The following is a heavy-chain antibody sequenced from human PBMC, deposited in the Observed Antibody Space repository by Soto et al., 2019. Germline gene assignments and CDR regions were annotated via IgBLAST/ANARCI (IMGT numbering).Heavy chain of an antibody. CDR2: IIPIFGTA. J-gene: IGHJ6*02. CDR3: ARINTAMVKSYYYGMDV. D-gene: IGHD5-18*01. V-gene: IGHV1-69*01. Sequence: VQLVQSGAEVKKPGSSVKVSCKASGGTFSSYAISWVRQAPGQGLEWMGGIIPIFGTANYAQKFQGRVTITADESTSTAYMELSSLRSEDTAVYYCARINTAMVKSYYYGMDVWGQGTTVTVSS. CDR1: GGTFSSYA.